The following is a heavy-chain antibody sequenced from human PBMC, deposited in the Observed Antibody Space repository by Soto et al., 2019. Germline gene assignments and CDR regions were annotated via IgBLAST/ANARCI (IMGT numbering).Heavy chain of an antibody. CDR2: IDPSDSYT. CDR3: ARQRAWNDAFDF. CDR1: GYSFTSYW. Sequence: PGESLKISCKGSGYSFTSYWISWVRQMPGKGLEWMGRIDPSDSYTNYSPSFQGHVTISADKSISTAYLQWSSLKASDTAMYYCARQRAWNDAFDFWGQGILVTVSS. J-gene: IGHJ4*02. D-gene: IGHD1-1*01. V-gene: IGHV5-10-1*01.